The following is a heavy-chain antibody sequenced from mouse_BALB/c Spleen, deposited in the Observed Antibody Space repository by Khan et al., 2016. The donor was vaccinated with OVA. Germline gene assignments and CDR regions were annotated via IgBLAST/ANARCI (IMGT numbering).Heavy chain of an antibody. CDR2: ISYSGRT. CDR3: AISGTITTVVATDFDY. J-gene: IGHJ2*01. Sequence: EVQLQESGPGLVKPSQSLSLTCTVTGYSITSDYAWNWIRQFPGNKLEWMGYISYSGRTSYNPSLKSRISITRDTSKNQFFLQLNSVTTEDTATEYCAISGTITTVVATDFDYWGQGTTLTVSS. V-gene: IGHV3-2*02. CDR1: GYSITSDYA. D-gene: IGHD1-1*01.